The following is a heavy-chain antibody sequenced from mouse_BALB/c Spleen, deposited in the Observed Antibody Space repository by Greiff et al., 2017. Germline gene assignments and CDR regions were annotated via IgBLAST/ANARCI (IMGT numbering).Heavy chain of an antibody. CDR1: GYSITSDYA. CDR3: AREGYDGAAWFAY. V-gene: IGHV3-2*02. D-gene: IGHD2-2*01. J-gene: IGHJ3*01. Sequence: EVMLVESGPGLVKPSQSLSLTCTVTGYSITSDYAWNWIRQFPGNKLEWMGYISYSGSTSYNPSLKSRISITRDTSKNQFFLQLNSVTTEDTATYYCAREGYDGAAWFAYWGQGTLVTVSA. CDR2: ISYSGST.